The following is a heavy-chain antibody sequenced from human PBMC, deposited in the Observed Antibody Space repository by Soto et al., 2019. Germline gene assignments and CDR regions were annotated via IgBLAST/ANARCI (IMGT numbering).Heavy chain of an antibody. CDR3: SRDGLWEAYCYGLFGY. Sequence: NPSETLSLTCTVSGGSISSHYWNWICQPPGKGLGWIGYIFSSGSTRYNPSLRSRVAISIDTSKNQFSLRLSSVTAADKAVYYCSRDGLWEAYCYGLFGYWGPVPLVTASS. D-gene: IGHD5-18*01. CDR2: IFSSGST. J-gene: IGHJ4*02. CDR1: GGSISSHY. V-gene: IGHV4-59*11.